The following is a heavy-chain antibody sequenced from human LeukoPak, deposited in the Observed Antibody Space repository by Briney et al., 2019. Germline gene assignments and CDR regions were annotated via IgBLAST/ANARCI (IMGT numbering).Heavy chain of an antibody. J-gene: IGHJ3*02. V-gene: IGHV4-59*08. CDR3: ARRNDFDI. CDR1: GGSISGDH. Sequence: SETLSLTCTVSGGSISGDHWNWIRQPPGKGLEWIGNIYYSGNTNYNPSLKSRVTISVDTSKNQFSLKLSSVTAADTAVYYCARRNDFDIWGQGTRVTVSS. CDR2: IYYSGNT.